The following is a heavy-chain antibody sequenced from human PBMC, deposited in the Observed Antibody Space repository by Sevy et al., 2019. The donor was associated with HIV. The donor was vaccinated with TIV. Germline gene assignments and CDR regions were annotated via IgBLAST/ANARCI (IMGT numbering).Heavy chain of an antibody. CDR1: GGSVSSGSYY. V-gene: IGHV4-61*01. Sequence: SETLSLTCTVSGGSVSSGSYYWSWIRQPPGKGLEWIGYIYYSGSTNYNPPLKSRVTISVDTSKNQFSLKLSSVTAADTAVYYCARGTRAAGMDVWGQGTTVTVSS. J-gene: IGHJ6*02. CDR3: ARGTRAAGMDV. CDR2: IYYSGST.